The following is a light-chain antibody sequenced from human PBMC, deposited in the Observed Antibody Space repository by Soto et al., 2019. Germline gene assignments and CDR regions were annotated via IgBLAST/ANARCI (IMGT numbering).Light chain of an antibody. V-gene: IGKV3-20*01. CDR2: GAS. Sequence: EIVFTQSPGTLSLSPGERATLSCRASQTVSSNYLAWFQQKGGQAPRLLIFGASSRAAGIPDRFSGSVSGTDFILTISRLEREDFAVYYCQHYGSSWTFGQGTKVDI. CDR3: QHYGSSWT. J-gene: IGKJ1*01. CDR1: QTVSSNY.